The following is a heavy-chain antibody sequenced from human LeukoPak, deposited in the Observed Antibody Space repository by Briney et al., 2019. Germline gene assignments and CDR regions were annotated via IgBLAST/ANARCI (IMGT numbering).Heavy chain of an antibody. J-gene: IGHJ1*01. D-gene: IGHD6-13*01. V-gene: IGHV3-74*01. CDR3: AREAHIAEAGKAYFQH. CDR1: GFTFISYW. CDR2: INCDESST. Sequence: GGSLRMSFAASGFTFISYWLHWVGQPPGKGRVWVSRINCDESSTSYADSVKGGFTISRDNAKNTLYLQMNSLRAEDTAVYYCAREAHIAEAGKAYFQHWGEGTLVSVSS.